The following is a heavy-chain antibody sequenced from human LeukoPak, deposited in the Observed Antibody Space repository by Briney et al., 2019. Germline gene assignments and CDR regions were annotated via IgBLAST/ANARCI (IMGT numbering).Heavy chain of an antibody. J-gene: IGHJ4*02. CDR3: ATSGSYYRFEY. CDR1: GFTFSSYG. V-gene: IGHV3-33*01. Sequence: GGSLRLSCAASGFTFSSYGMHWVRQAPGKGLEWVAVIWYDGSNKYYADSVKGRFTISRDNSKNTLYLKMNSLRAADTSVYYCATSGSYYRFEYWGQGTLVTVSS. CDR2: IWYDGSNK. D-gene: IGHD1-26*01.